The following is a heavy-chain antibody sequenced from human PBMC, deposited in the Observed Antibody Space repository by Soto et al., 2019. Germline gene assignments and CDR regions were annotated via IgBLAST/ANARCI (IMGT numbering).Heavy chain of an antibody. D-gene: IGHD5-18*01. CDR2: IYYSGST. Sequence: QVQLQESGPGLVKPSQTLSLTCTVSGGSISSGDYYWSWIRQHPGKGLEWIGYIYYSGSTYYNPSLKSRVTISVDTSKNQFSLKLSSVTAADTAVYYCARQDTAMVTWFDPWGHGTLVTVSS. CDR1: GGSISSGDYY. V-gene: IGHV4-30-4*01. J-gene: IGHJ5*02. CDR3: ARQDTAMVTWFDP.